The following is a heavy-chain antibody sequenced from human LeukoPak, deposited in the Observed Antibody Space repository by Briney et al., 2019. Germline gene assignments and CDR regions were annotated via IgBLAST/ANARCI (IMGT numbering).Heavy chain of an antibody. CDR2: ISGSGSFI. D-gene: IGHD2-2*01. CDR3: ARDLERRGSTTVDY. CDR1: GFTFSSYE. V-gene: IGHV3-48*03. Sequence: GGSLRLSCAAFGFTFSSYEMNWVRQAPGKGLEWVSYISGSGSFIYYADSVKGRFTISRDNAKNSLYLQMNSLRAEDTAVYYCARDLERRGSTTVDYWGQGTLVTVSS. J-gene: IGHJ4*02.